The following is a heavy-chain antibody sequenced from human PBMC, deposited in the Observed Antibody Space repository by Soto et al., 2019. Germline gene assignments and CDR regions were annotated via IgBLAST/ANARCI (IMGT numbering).Heavy chain of an antibody. CDR1: GFTFSSYG. CDR3: ARGVKQWLALTGNWFDP. J-gene: IGHJ5*02. Sequence: PGGSLRLSCAASGFTFSSYGMHWVRQAPGKGLEWVAVIWYHGNSMYYADSVKGRFTISRDNSKNTLYLQMNNLRAEDTAVYYCARGVKQWLALTGNWFDPWGQGTLVTVSS. CDR2: IWYHGNSM. D-gene: IGHD6-19*01. V-gene: IGHV3-33*01.